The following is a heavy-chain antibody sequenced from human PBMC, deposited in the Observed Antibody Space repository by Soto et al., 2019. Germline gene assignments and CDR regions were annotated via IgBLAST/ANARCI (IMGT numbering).Heavy chain of an antibody. J-gene: IGHJ4*02. D-gene: IGHD4-17*01. CDR2: TYYSGST. V-gene: IGHV4-59*08. CDR1: GGSISSYY. CDR3: ARRYGDYFDY. Sequence: SEILSLTCTVSGGSISSYYWSWIRQPPGKGLEWIGYTYYSGSTNYNPSLKSRVTISVDTSKNQFSLKLSSVTAADTAVYYCARRYGDYFDYWGQGTLVNVSS.